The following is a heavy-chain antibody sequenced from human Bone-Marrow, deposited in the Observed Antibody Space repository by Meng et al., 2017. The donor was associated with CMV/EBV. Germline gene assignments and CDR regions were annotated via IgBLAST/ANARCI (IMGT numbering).Heavy chain of an antibody. V-gene: IGHV3-11*04. J-gene: IGHJ3*02. D-gene: IGHD2-2*02. CDR2: ISSSGSTI. CDR1: GFTFSDYY. CDR3: ARGCSSTSCYNHDAFDI. Sequence: GGSLRLSCAASGFTFSDYYMSWIRQAPGKGLEWVSYISSSGSTIYYADSVKGRFTISRDNSKNTLYLQMNSLRAEDTAVYYCARGCSSTSCYNHDAFDIWGQGTMVPVSS.